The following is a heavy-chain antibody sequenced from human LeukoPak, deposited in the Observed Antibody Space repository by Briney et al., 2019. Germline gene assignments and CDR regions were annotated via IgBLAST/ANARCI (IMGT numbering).Heavy chain of an antibody. D-gene: IGHD3-10*01. J-gene: IGHJ4*02. CDR2: INHIGST. CDR1: GGSISSGGYY. CDR3: ASVGEIRYYFDY. Sequence: SETLSLTCTVSGGSISSGGYYWSWLRPPPGQGLEWIGYINHIGSTYYNPSLKSRVTISVDRSKNQFSLKLSSATAADTAVYYCASVGEIRYYFDYWGQGTLVTVSS. V-gene: IGHV4-30-2*01.